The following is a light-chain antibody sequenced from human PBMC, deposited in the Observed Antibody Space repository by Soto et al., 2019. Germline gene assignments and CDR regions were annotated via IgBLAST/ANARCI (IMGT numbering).Light chain of an antibody. CDR2: DAS. CDR3: QQYGSSPLT. J-gene: IGKJ3*01. Sequence: EIVLTQSPATLSLSPGERATLSCGASQSVSSSYSAWYQEKPGLPPRLLIYDASSRATDIPDRFSGSGSGTDFTLTISRLEPEDVAVYYCQQYGSSPLTFGPGTKVDIK. V-gene: IGKV3D-20*01. CDR1: QSVSSSY.